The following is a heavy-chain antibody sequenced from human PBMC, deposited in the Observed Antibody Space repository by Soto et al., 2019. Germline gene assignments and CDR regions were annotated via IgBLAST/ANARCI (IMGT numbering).Heavy chain of an antibody. CDR2: ISAYNGNT. CDR1: GYTFTSYG. D-gene: IGHD3-10*01. Sequence: ASVKVSCKDSGYTFTSYGIIWVRQAPGQGLEWMGWISAYNGNTNYAQKLQGRVTMTTDTSTSTAYMELRSLRSDDTAVYYCARNYYGSGSYGSGAFDIWGQGTMVTVSS. CDR3: ARNYYGSGSYGSGAFDI. V-gene: IGHV1-18*04. J-gene: IGHJ3*02.